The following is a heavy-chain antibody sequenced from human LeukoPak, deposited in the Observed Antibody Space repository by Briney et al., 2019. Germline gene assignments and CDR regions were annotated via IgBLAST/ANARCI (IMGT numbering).Heavy chain of an antibody. Sequence: SETLSLTCTVSGGSISSYYWSWIRQPPGKGLEWIGYIYYSGSTNYNPSLKSRVTISVDTSKNQFSLKLSSVTAADTAVYYCARVSRYSNSWYYDYWGQGTLVTVSS. CDR2: IYYSGST. J-gene: IGHJ4*02. CDR3: ARVSRYSNSWYYDY. CDR1: GGSISSYY. D-gene: IGHD6-13*01. V-gene: IGHV4-59*12.